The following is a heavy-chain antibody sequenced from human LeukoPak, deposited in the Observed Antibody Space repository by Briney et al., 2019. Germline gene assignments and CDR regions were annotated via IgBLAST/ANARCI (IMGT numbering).Heavy chain of an antibody. Sequence: GGSLRLSCAASGFTVSSNYMSWVRQAPGKGLEWVANIKQDGGEIYYVDSVKGRFTISRDNAKNSLSLQMNSLRAEDTAVYYCARDKVVGATHFDYWGQGTLVTVSS. D-gene: IGHD1-26*01. J-gene: IGHJ4*02. CDR3: ARDKVVGATHFDY. CDR1: GFTVSSNY. V-gene: IGHV3-7*01. CDR2: IKQDGGEI.